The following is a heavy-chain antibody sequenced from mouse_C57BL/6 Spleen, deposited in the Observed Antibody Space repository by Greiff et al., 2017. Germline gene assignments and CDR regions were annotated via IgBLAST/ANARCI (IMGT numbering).Heavy chain of an antibody. J-gene: IGHJ1*03. CDR2: IDPSDSYT. D-gene: IGHD2-5*01. CDR1: GYTFTSYW. CDR3: ARGSNYPHWYFDV. V-gene: IGHV1-69*01. Sequence: QVQLQQSGAELVMPGASVKLSCKASGYTFTSYWMHWVKQRPGQGLEWIGEIDPSDSYTNYNQKFKGKSTLTVDKSSSTAYMQLSSLTSEDSAVYYCARGSNYPHWYFDVWGTGTTVTVSS.